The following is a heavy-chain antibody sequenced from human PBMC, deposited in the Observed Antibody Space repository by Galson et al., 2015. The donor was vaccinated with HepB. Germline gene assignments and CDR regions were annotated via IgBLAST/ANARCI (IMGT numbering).Heavy chain of an antibody. CDR3: ASAPLIAFGELMQPLTS. CDR1: GYSITTYN. Sequence: SVKVSCKSSGYSITTYNMHWVRQTPGQRLEWMGWITTGKGNTKYSQRFQGRVTITRDTSANTACVDLRSLRSEDTAVYYGASAPLIAFGELMQPLTSWGLGTLVTVSS. J-gene: IGHJ5*02. V-gene: IGHV1-3*04. CDR2: ITTGKGNT. D-gene: IGHD3-10*01.